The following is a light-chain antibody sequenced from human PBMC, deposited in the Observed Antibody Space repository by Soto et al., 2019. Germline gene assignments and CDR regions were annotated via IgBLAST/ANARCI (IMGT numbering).Light chain of an antibody. CDR1: QSIASSY. Sequence: EIVLTQSPGTLSLSPGERATLSCRASQSIASSYLGWYQQKPGQAPRLLIYGASSMATGIPDRFSGSGSGTDFTLSISRLEPEDFAVYYCQHYGTSPFTFGPGTKVEIK. CDR3: QHYGTSPFT. V-gene: IGKV3-20*01. J-gene: IGKJ3*01. CDR2: GAS.